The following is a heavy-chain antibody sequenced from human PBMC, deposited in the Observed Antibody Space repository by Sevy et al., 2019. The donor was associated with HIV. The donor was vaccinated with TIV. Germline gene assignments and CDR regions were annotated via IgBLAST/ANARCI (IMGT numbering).Heavy chain of an antibody. D-gene: IGHD3-10*01. CDR1: GFSVSNNY. CDR2: IYSGGGT. J-gene: IGHJ3*01. V-gene: IGHV3-53*01. CDR3: ARGGYYYGSRSPIWAFDV. Sequence: GGSLRLSCAVSGFSVSNNYMTWVRQAPGKGLEWVSIIYSGGGTYYADSVKGRFTISRDNSKNTLYLQMNSLRAEDTDVYYCARGGYYYGSRSPIWAFDVWGQGTMVTVSS.